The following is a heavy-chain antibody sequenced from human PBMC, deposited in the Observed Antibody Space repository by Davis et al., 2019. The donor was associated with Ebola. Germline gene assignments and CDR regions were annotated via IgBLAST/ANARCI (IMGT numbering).Heavy chain of an antibody. V-gene: IGHV3-33*08. CDR2: IWYDGSNK. J-gene: IGHJ6*02. CDR3: ARDRNYDFWTYGMDV. D-gene: IGHD3-3*01. CDR1: GFTFSNYE. Sequence: GESLKISCAASGFTFSNYEMNWVRQAPGKGLEWVAVIWYDGSNKYYADSVKGRFTISRDNSKNTLYLQMNSLRAEDTAVYYCARDRNYDFWTYGMDVWGQGTTVTVSS.